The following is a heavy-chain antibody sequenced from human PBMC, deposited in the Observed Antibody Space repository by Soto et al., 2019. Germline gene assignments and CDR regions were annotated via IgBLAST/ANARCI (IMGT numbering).Heavy chain of an antibody. Sequence: GGSLRLSCAASGFTFSSYAMHWVRQAPGKGLEWVAVISYDGSNKYYADSVKGRFTISRDNSKNTLYLQMNSLRAEDTAVYYCARGGQWLVRGYFDYWGQGTLVTV. D-gene: IGHD6-19*01. J-gene: IGHJ4*02. CDR1: GFTFSSYA. V-gene: IGHV3-30-3*01. CDR2: ISYDGSNK. CDR3: ARGGQWLVRGYFDY.